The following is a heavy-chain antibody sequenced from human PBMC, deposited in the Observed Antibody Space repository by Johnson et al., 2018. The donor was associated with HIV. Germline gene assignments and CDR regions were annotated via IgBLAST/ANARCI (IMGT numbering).Heavy chain of an antibody. V-gene: IGHV3-30-3*01. D-gene: IGHD3-3*01. CDR2: ISYEGSNK. CDR3: ARVSTGFTISGVVILPTGAFDI. CDR1: GFIFSSYA. Sequence: QVQLVESGGGLVQTGRSLRLSCAASGFIFSSYAVHWVRQAPGKGLEWVAVISYEGSNKYYADSVKGRFTISRDNSKNTLYLEMNSLSAEDTALYYCARVSTGFTISGVVILPTGAFDIWGQGTLVTVSS. J-gene: IGHJ3*02.